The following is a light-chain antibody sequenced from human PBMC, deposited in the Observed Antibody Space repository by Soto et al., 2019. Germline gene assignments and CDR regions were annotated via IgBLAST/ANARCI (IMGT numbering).Light chain of an antibody. CDR2: EGS. V-gene: IGLV2-23*01. Sequence: QSALTQPASVSGSPGQSITISCTGTSSDVGSYNLVSWYQQHPGKAPKLMIYEGSKRPSGVSNRFSGSKSGNTASLTISGLQAEDEADYYCFSYAGSTTYVCGTGTQLTVL. CDR1: SSDVGSYNL. J-gene: IGLJ1*01. CDR3: FSYAGSTTYV.